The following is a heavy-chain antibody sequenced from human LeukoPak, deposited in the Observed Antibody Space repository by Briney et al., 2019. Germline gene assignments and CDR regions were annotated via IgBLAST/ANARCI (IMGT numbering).Heavy chain of an antibody. V-gene: IGHV4-59*01. CDR1: GGSISSYY. J-gene: IGHJ4*02. D-gene: IGHD3-3*01. CDR3: ARVNPRRFLREYYFDY. Sequence: PSETLSLTCSVSGGSISSYYWSWIRQPPGKGLEWIGYIYYSGSTNYNPSLKSRVTISVDTSKNQFSLKLSSVTAADTAVYYCARVNPRRFLREYYFDYWGQGTLVTVSS. CDR2: IYYSGST.